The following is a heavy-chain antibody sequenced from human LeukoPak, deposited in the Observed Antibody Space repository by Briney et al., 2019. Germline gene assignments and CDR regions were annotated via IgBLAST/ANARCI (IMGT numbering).Heavy chain of an antibody. CDR2: IYYSGST. D-gene: IGHD4-23*01. V-gene: IGHV4-39*01. CDR3: AKHFRTTVVTPFTD. Sequence: SETLSLTCTVSGGSISSSSYYWGWIRQPPGKGLEWIGSIYYSGSTYYNPSLKSRVTISVDTSKNQFSLKLSSVTAADTAVYYCAKHFRTTVVTPFTDWGQGTLVTVPS. CDR1: GGSISSSSYY. J-gene: IGHJ4*02.